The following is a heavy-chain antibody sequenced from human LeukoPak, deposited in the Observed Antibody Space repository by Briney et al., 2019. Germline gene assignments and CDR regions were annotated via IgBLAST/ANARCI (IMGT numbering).Heavy chain of an antibody. D-gene: IGHD3-22*01. Sequence: GGSLSLSCKASGFTFSNYAMNWVRQAPGKGLEWVSSITSVSSYKYYADSVKGRFTISRDNAKNSLFLQMNSLRAEDTAVYYCARRYHFDSSGLHWRSPFDIWGQGTMVAVSS. CDR1: GFTFSNYA. CDR3: ARRYHFDSSGLHWRSPFDI. V-gene: IGHV3-21*01. J-gene: IGHJ3*02. CDR2: ITSVSSYK.